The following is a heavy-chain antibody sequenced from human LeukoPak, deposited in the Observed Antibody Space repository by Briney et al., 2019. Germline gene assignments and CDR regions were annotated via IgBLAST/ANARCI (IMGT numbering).Heavy chain of an antibody. CDR1: GYTFTGYY. V-gene: IGHV1-2*02. CDR2: INPNSGGT. CDR3: ARDHPLGVTGDY. Sequence: GASVKVSCKASGYTFTGYYMHWVRQAPGQGLEWMGWINPNSGGTNYVQKFQGRVTMTRDTSISTAYMELSRLRSDDTAVYYCARDHPLGVTGDYWGQGTLVTVSS. D-gene: IGHD1-26*01. J-gene: IGHJ4*02.